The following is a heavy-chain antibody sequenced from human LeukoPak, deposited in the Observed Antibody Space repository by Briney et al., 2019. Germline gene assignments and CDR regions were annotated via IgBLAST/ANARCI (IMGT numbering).Heavy chain of an antibody. D-gene: IGHD3-16*01. V-gene: IGHV3-53*05. CDR2: LYSGGST. Sequence: PGGSLRLSCAASGFTVSSNYMSWVRQAPGKGLGWVSILYSGGSTYYANSVKGRFTISRDNSKNTLYLQMNSLRPEDTAVYYCARGGALDIWGQGTMVTVSS. CDR1: GFTVSSNY. CDR3: ARGGALDI. J-gene: IGHJ3*02.